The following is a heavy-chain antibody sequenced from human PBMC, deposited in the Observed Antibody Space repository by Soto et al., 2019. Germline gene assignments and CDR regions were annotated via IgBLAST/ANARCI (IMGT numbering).Heavy chain of an antibody. CDR2: ISYDGSNK. Sequence: GGSLRLSCAASGFTFSSYAMHWVRQAPGKGLEWVAVISYDGSNKYYADSVKGRFTISRDNSKNTLYLQMNSLRAEDTAVYYCARDPDYYFDYWGQGTLVTVSS. CDR3: ARDPDYYFDY. CDR1: GFTFSSYA. J-gene: IGHJ4*02. V-gene: IGHV3-30-3*01.